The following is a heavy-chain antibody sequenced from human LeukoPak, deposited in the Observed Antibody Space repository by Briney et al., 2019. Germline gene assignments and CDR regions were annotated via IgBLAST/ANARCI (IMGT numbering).Heavy chain of an antibody. D-gene: IGHD2-21*02. CDR2: IYSSGST. V-gene: IGHV3-53*01. CDR3: ARVVAAMGGIDY. CDR1: GFTVSTNY. Sequence: QPGRSLRLSCAASGFTVSTNYMSWVRQAPGKGLEWVSIIYSSGSTYYEDSVKGRFTISRDNSKNTLYLQMNSLRAEDTAVYYCARVVAAMGGIDYWGQGTLVTVSS. J-gene: IGHJ4*02.